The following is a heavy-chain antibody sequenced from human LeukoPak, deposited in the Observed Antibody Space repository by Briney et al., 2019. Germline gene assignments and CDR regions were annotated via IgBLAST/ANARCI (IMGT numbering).Heavy chain of an antibody. Sequence: PSETLSLTCAVYGGSFSGYYWSWIRQPPGKGLEWIGEINHSGSTNYNPSLKSRVTISVDTSKNQFSLKLSSVTAADPAVYYCARGKQFLYYYYMDVWGKGTTVTVSS. CDR2: INHSGST. J-gene: IGHJ6*03. CDR1: GGSFSGYY. V-gene: IGHV4-34*01. CDR3: ARGKQFLYYYYMDV. D-gene: IGHD3-3*01.